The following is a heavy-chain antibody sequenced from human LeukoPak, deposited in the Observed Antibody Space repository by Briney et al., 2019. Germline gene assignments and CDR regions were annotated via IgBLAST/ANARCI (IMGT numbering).Heavy chain of an antibody. CDR3: AKDLYIWGEGPDAFDI. V-gene: IGHV3-7*03. CDR1: GFTFSSYW. Sequence: GGSLRLSCAASGFTFSSYWMSWVRQAPGKGLEWVANIKQDGSEKYYVDSVKGRFTISRDNSKKTLYLQMNSLRAEDTAVYYCAKDLYIWGEGPDAFDIWGQGTMVTVSS. D-gene: IGHD3-16*01. CDR2: IKQDGSEK. J-gene: IGHJ3*02.